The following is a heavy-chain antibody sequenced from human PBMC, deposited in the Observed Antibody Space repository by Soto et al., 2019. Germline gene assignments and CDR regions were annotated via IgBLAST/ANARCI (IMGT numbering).Heavy chain of an antibody. CDR3: ARVQYSSSFWFDP. CDR1: GFTFSSYE. Sequence: GSLRLSCAASGFTFSSYEMNWVRQAPGKGLEWVSYISSSGSTIYYADSVKGRFTISRDNAKNSLYLQMNSLRAEDTAVYYCARVQYSSSFWFDPWGQGTLVTVSS. V-gene: IGHV3-48*03. D-gene: IGHD6-6*01. J-gene: IGHJ5*02. CDR2: ISSSGSTI.